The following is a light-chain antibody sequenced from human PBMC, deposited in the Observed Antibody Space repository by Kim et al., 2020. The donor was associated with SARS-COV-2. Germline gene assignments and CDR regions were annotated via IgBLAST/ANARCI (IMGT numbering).Light chain of an antibody. CDR3: QQYYSTPPS. V-gene: IGKV4-1*01. CDR2: WAS. J-gene: IGKJ2*03. Sequence: RATLNSNSRQTVLYNSNNKNYLAWYQQKPGQAPKLLIYWASIRESGVSDRFSGSGSETDFTLTISSLQAEDVAVYYCQQYYSTPPSFGQGTKLEI. CDR1: QTVLYNSNNKNY.